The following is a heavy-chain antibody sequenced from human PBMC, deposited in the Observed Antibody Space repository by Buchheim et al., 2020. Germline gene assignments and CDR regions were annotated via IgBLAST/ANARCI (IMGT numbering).Heavy chain of an antibody. CDR1: GGSFSGYY. J-gene: IGHJ4*02. Sequence: QVQLQQWGAGLLKPSETLSLTCAVYGGSFSGYYWSWIRQPPGKGLEWIGEINHSGSTNYNPSLKSRVTISVDTSKNQFSLKLSSVTAADTAVYYRARGRGTYYYDSSGYYYDYWGQGTL. CDR3: ARGRGTYYYDSSGYYYDY. D-gene: IGHD3-22*01. CDR2: INHSGST. V-gene: IGHV4-34*01.